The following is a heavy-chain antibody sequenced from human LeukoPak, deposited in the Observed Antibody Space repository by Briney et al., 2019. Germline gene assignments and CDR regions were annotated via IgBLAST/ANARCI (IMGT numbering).Heavy chain of an antibody. D-gene: IGHD3-22*01. CDR3: ARVDDSGASDI. CDR1: GGSISSGGYY. Sequence: SETLSLTCTVSGGSISSGGYYWSWIRQHPGKGLEWIGYIYYSGSTYYNPSLKSRVTISVDTSKNQFSLKLSSVTAADTAVYYCARVDDSGASDIWGQGTMVTVSS. J-gene: IGHJ3*02. CDR2: IYYSGST. V-gene: IGHV4-31*03.